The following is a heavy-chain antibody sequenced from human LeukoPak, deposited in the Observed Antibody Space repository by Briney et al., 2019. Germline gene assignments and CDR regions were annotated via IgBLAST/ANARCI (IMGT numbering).Heavy chain of an antibody. Sequence: GASVKVSCKASGYTFTSYDINWVRQATGQGLEWMGWMNPNSGNTGYAQKFQGRVTITRNTSISTAYMELSSLRSEDTAVYYCAVISGGSTDLFDYWGQGTLVTVSS. J-gene: IGHJ4*02. CDR2: MNPNSGNT. D-gene: IGHD2-15*01. CDR1: GYTFTSYD. CDR3: AVISGGSTDLFDY. V-gene: IGHV1-8*03.